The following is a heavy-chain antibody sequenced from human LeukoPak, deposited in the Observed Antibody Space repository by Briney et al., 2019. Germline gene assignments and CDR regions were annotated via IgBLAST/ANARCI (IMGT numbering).Heavy chain of an antibody. D-gene: IGHD3-9*01. Sequence: GGSLRLSCAASGFTFSSYAMSWVRQAPGKGLEWVSAISGSGGSTHYADFVKGRFTISRDNSKNTLYLQMNSLRAEDTAVYYCAKTYYDILTGYGYYGMDVWGQGTTVTVSS. J-gene: IGHJ6*02. CDR3: AKTYYDILTGYGYYGMDV. V-gene: IGHV3-23*01. CDR2: ISGSGGST. CDR1: GFTFSSYA.